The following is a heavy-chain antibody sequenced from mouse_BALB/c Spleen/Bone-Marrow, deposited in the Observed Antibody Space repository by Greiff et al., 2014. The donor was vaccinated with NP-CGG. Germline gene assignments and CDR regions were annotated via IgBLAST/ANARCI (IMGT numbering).Heavy chain of an antibody. D-gene: IGHD2-4*01. CDR1: GFNIKDTY. CDR3: ARYDYGVYFDY. CDR2: IDPANGNT. V-gene: IGHV14-3*02. J-gene: IGHJ2*01. Sequence: VQLKESGAELVKPGASVKLSCTASGFNIKDTYMHWVKQRPEQGLEWIGRIDPANGNTKYDPKFQGKATITADTSSNTAYLQLSSLTSEDTAVYYCARYDYGVYFDYWGQGTTLTDSS.